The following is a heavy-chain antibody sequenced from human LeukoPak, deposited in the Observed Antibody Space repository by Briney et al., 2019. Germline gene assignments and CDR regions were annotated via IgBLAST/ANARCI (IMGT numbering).Heavy chain of an antibody. D-gene: IGHD3-10*01. J-gene: IGHJ4*02. V-gene: IGHV4-59*08. Sequence: SETLSLTCSVSGVSIFTYYWNWIRQPPGKGLEWVCYIHYTGSTSYNPSLKSRATISVDTSKSQFSMTLTSATAADTAVYYCATGRSIRYFDYWGQGTLLTVSS. CDR2: IHYTGST. CDR3: ATGRSIRYFDY. CDR1: GVSIFTYY.